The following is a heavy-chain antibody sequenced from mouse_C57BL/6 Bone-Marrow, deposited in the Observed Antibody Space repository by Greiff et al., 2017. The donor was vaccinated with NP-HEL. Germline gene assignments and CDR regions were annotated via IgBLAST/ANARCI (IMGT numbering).Heavy chain of an antibody. Sequence: QVQLQQPGAELVKPGASVKLSCKASGYTFTSYWMHWVKQRPGRGLEWIGRIDPNSGGTKYNEKFKSKATLTVDKPSSTAYMQLSSLTSEDSAVYYCARGIYYGNPYAMDYWGQGTSVTVSS. CDR3: ARGIYYGNPYAMDY. D-gene: IGHD2-1*01. CDR1: GYTFTSYW. V-gene: IGHV1-72*01. J-gene: IGHJ4*01. CDR2: IDPNSGGT.